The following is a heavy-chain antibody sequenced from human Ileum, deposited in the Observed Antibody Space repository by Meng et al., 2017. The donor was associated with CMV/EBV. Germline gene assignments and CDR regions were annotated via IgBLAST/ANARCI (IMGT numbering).Heavy chain of an antibody. D-gene: IGHD3-22*01. V-gene: IGHV4-4*02. CDR1: GGSVSSSNW. CDR3: ARGLDNYYDLT. J-gene: IGHJ5*02. CDR2: IYHSGST. Sequence: QVQLQESGPGLVKPSGTLSLTCAVSGGSVSSSNWWSWVRQPPGKGLEWIGQIYHSGSTNYNPSLKSRVTISVDKSKKQVSLKLRSVTAADTAIYYCARGLDNYYDLTWGQGILVTVSS.